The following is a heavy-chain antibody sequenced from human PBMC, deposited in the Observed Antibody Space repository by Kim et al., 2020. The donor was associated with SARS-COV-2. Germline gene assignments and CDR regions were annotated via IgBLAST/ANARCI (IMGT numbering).Heavy chain of an antibody. CDR3: AKSFSGSYFGSDY. CDR1: GFTFNTYG. J-gene: IGHJ4*02. V-gene: IGHV3-30*18. D-gene: IGHD1-26*01. CDR2: ISYDGSHN. Sequence: GGSLRLSCAASGFTFNTYGIHWVRQAPGRGLEWVTVISYDGSHNYYEDSGKGRFTISEDNSKKTVYLEMNNLRIEDTAVYYCAKSFSGSYFGSDYWGQGTLVTVSS.